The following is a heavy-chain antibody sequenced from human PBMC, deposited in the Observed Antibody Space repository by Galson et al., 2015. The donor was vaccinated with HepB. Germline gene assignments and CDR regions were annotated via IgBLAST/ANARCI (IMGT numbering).Heavy chain of an antibody. CDR1: GYSFTSYW. CDR3: ARRLVYYVSSERGPEYDAFDI. J-gene: IGHJ3*02. D-gene: IGHD3-22*01. V-gene: IGHV5-51*03. Sequence: QSGAEVKKPGESLKISCKGSGYSFTSYWIGWVRQMPGKGLEWMGIIYPGDSDTRYSPSFQGQVTISADKSISTAYLQWSSLKASDTAMYYCARRLVYYVSSERGPEYDAFDIWGQGTMVTVSS. CDR2: IYPGDSDT.